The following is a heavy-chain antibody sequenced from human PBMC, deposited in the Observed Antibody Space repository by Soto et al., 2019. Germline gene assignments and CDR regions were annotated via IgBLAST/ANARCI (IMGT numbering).Heavy chain of an antibody. CDR3: ARDLPTYYYDSSGYYLKIDAFDI. CDR2: INHSGST. V-gene: IGHV4-34*01. CDR1: GGSFSGYY. D-gene: IGHD3-22*01. Sequence: SETLSLTCAVYGGSFSGYYWSWIRQPPGKGLEWIGEINHSGSTNYNPSLKSRVTISVDTSKNQFSLKLSSVTAADTAVYYCARDLPTYYYDSSGYYLKIDAFDIWGQGTMVTVSS. J-gene: IGHJ3*02.